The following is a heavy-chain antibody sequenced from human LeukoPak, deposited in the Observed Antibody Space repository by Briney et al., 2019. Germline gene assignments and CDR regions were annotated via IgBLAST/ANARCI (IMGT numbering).Heavy chain of an antibody. CDR2: IKQDGSVK. Sequence: GGSLRLSCAASGFTFTDYWMTWVRQAPGKGLEWVANIKQDGSVKYYVDSVKGRFTISRDNAQNSLYLQMNSLRAEDTAVYYCTRDEPDYWGQGTLVTVSS. CDR3: TRDEPDY. CDR1: GFTFTDYW. J-gene: IGHJ4*02. V-gene: IGHV3-7*01.